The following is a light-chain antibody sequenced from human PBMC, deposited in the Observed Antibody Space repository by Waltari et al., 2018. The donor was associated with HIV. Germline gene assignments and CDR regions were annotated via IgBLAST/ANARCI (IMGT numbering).Light chain of an antibody. CDR2: TLS. V-gene: IGKV2-40*01. Sequence: DIVMTQTPFYLAVNVGDSASISCRSGRNLFDSDDGNFFLDWYLQKPGQPPRLLIYTLSFRAPGVPERFSGSGSGTDFTLRISRVQADDVGIYYCMQRIDFPYTFGQGTRLEI. J-gene: IGKJ2*01. CDR1: RNLFDSDDGNFF. CDR3: MQRIDFPYT.